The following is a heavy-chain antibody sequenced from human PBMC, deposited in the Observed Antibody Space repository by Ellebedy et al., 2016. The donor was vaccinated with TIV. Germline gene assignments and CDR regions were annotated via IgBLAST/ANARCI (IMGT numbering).Heavy chain of an antibody. CDR1: GFTFSSYA. Sequence: KISCAASGFTFSSYAISWVRQAPGQGLEWMGRIIPILGIANYAQKFQGRVTITADKSTSTAYMELSSLRSEDTAVYYCARTTSGYDIELDYWGQGTLVTVSS. D-gene: IGHD5-12*01. CDR2: IIPILGIA. CDR3: ARTTSGYDIELDY. J-gene: IGHJ4*02. V-gene: IGHV1-69*04.